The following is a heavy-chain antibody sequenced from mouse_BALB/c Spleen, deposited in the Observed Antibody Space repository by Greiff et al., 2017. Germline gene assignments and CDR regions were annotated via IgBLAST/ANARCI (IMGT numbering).Heavy chain of an antibody. CDR1: GFSLTSYG. J-gene: IGHJ1*01. CDR3: ARGDCGYSHWYFDV. V-gene: IGHV2-9*02. Sequence: VQLKESGPGLVAPSQSLSITCTVSGFSLTSYGVHWVRQPPGKGLEWLGVIWAGGSTNYNSALMSRLSISKDNSKSQVFLKMNSLQTDDTAMYYCARGDCGYSHWYFDVWGAGTTVTVSS. D-gene: IGHD1-2*01. CDR2: IWAGGST.